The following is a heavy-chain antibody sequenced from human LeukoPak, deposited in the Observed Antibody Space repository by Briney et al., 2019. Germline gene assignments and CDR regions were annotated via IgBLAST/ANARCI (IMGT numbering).Heavy chain of an antibody. CDR2: INPNSGGT. J-gene: IGHJ3*02. Sequence: ASVNVSCKASGYTFTGYYMHWVRQAPGQGLEWMGWINPNSGGTNYAQKFQGRVTMTRDTSISTAYMELSRLRSDDTAVYYCARNEWLVGGHDAFDIWGQGTMVTVSS. V-gene: IGHV1-2*02. CDR3: ARNEWLVGGHDAFDI. D-gene: IGHD6-19*01. CDR1: GYTFTGYY.